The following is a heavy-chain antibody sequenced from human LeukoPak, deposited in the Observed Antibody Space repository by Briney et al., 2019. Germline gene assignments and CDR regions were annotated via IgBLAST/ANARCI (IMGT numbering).Heavy chain of an antibody. CDR2: ISWNSGII. CDR3: TKDSVAMVTTSDY. CDR1: GFTFHDYA. V-gene: IGHV3-9*01. Sequence: GGSLRLSCAASGFTFHDYAMHWVRQAPGKGLEWVSGISWNSGIIGYADSVKGRFTTSRDNAKNSLYLQMYSLRPEDTALYYCTKDSVAMVTTSDYWGQGTLVTVSS. D-gene: IGHD5-18*01. J-gene: IGHJ4*02.